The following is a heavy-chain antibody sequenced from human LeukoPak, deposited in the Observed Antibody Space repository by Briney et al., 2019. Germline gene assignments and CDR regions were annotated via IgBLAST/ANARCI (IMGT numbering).Heavy chain of an antibody. CDR2: VYSTGST. CDR3: ARFFSLNWFGP. Sequence: SETLSLTCAVSGDSTSTSSSYWSWIRQPPGKGLQWLGRVYSTGSTYYSPSLKSRLTLSIDTSKNQFSLKMHSVTAADTAIYYCARFFSLNWFGPWGQGTLVTVSS. V-gene: IGHV4-39*07. CDR1: GDSTSTSSSY. J-gene: IGHJ5*02. D-gene: IGHD3-3*01.